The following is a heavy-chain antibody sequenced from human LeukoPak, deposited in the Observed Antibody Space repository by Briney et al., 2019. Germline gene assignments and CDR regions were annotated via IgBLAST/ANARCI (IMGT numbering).Heavy chain of an antibody. CDR1: GGSICSSSYY. D-gene: IGHD3-9*01. J-gene: IGHJ5*02. CDR3: ARRDFDWLLSAAWFDP. V-gene: IGHV4-39*01. CDR2: IYYSGST. Sequence: PSETLSLTCTVSGGSICSSSYYWGWIRQPPGKGLEWIGSIYYSGSTYYNPSLKSRVTISVDTSKNQFSLKLSSVTAADTAVCYCARRDFDWLLSAAWFDPWGQGTLVTVSS.